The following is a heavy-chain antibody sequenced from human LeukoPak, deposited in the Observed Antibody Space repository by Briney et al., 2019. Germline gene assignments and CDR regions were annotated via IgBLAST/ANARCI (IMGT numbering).Heavy chain of an antibody. CDR1: GGTFSSYA. J-gene: IGHJ4*02. Sequence: SVKVSCKASGGTFSSYAISWVRQAPGQGLEWMGRIIPIPGIANYAQKFQGRVTITADKSTSTAYMELSSLRSEDTAVYYCARDIKKGSSWYEAAYWGQGTLVTVSS. CDR3: ARDIKKGSSWYEAAY. V-gene: IGHV1-69*04. CDR2: IIPIPGIA. D-gene: IGHD6-13*01.